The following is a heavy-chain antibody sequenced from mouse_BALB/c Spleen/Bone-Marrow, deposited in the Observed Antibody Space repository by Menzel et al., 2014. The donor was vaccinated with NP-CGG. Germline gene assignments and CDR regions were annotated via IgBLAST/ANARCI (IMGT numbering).Heavy chain of an antibody. CDR1: GFNIKDTY. Sequence: VHVKQSGAELVKPGASVKLSRTASGFNIKDTYMHWVKQRPEQGLEWIGRIDPANSKTKYDPKFQGKATITADTSSNTSYLQLSSLTSGDTAVYYCATMITDWYFDVWGAGTTVTVSS. CDR2: IDPANSKT. J-gene: IGHJ1*01. CDR3: ATMITDWYFDV. V-gene: IGHV14-3*02. D-gene: IGHD2-4*01.